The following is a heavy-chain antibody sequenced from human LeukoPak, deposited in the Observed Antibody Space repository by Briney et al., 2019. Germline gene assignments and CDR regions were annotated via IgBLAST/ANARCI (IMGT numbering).Heavy chain of an antibody. D-gene: IGHD3-10*01. Sequence: GGSLRLSCAASGFTFSSYAMHWVRQAPGKGLEWVAVISYDGSNKYYADSVKGRFTISRDNSKNTLYLQMNSLRAEDTAVYYCARDQGSGSYYKKDYGMDVWGQGTTVTVSS. CDR2: ISYDGSNK. CDR3: ARDQGSGSYYKKDYGMDV. V-gene: IGHV3-30-3*01. J-gene: IGHJ6*02. CDR1: GFTFSSYA.